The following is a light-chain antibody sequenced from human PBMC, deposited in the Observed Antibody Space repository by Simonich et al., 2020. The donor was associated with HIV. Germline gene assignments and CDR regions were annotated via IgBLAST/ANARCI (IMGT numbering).Light chain of an antibody. CDR2: DVR. J-gene: IGLJ3*02. CDR1: SSDVGGYNY. CDR3: SSYTSFSTWV. Sequence: QSALTQPASVSGSPGQSINISCTGTSSDVGGYNYVSWYQQYPGRAPKLLLYDVRKRPSVVSSRFSGSKSGNTASLTISGLQAEDEADYYCSSYTSFSTWVFGGGTKLTVL. V-gene: IGLV2-14*01.